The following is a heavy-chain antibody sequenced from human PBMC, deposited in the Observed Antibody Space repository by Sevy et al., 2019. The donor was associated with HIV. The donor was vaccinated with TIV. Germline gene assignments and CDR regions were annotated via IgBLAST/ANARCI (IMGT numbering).Heavy chain of an antibody. CDR2: IHSGGNA. D-gene: IGHD2-8*02. Sequence: SETLSLTCTVSGGSINRSSYYWGWIRQPPGKGLEWIASIHSGGNAYYNPSLKSRVTVSVDTSKNQVSLKRTSVTAADTAVYYCARQGGSCKSGPCYTLFDFWGQGTLVTVSS. CDR1: GGSINRSSYY. J-gene: IGHJ4*02. V-gene: IGHV4-39*01. CDR3: ARQGGSCKSGPCYTLFDF.